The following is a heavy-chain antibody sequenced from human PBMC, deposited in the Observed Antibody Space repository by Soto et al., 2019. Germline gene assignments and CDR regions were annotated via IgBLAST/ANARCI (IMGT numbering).Heavy chain of an antibody. J-gene: IGHJ4*02. CDR3: ATSIGRFLEWLLYDY. CDR2: FDPEDGET. CDR1: GYTLTELS. D-gene: IGHD3-3*01. V-gene: IGHV1-24*01. Sequence: ASVKVSCKVSGYTLTELSMHWVRQAPGKGLEWMGGFDPEDGETIYAQKFQGRVTMTEDTSTDTAYMELSSLRSEDTVVYYCATSIGRFLEWLLYDYWGQGTLVTVSS.